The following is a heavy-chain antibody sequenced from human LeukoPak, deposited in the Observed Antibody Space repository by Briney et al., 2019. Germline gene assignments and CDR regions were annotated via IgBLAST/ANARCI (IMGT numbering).Heavy chain of an antibody. J-gene: IGHJ4*02. V-gene: IGHV3-53*01. D-gene: IGHD6-13*01. CDR2: IYSGGST. CDR3: AVHIVAAFDY. Sequence: GGSLRLSCAASGFTVSSNYMSWVRQAPGKGLEWVSVIYSGGSTFYADSVKGRFTISRDNSKNTLYLQMNSLRAEDTAVYYCAVHIVAAFDYWGQGTLATVSS. CDR1: GFTVSSNY.